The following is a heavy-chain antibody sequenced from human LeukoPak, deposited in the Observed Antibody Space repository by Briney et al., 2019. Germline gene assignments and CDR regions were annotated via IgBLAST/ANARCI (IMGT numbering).Heavy chain of an antibody. D-gene: IGHD3-10*01. CDR3: ARVHIVTGTYFDS. Sequence: SSETLSLTCTLSGDSMSGYSWSWLRQPAGKELEWMGRIYTSYFTEYNLSLDGRVTMSIDTSKNQFSLMLDSVTAADTAIYYCARVHIVTGTYFDSWGQGALVTVSS. CDR1: GDSMSGYS. J-gene: IGHJ4*02. CDR2: IYTSYFT. V-gene: IGHV4-4*07.